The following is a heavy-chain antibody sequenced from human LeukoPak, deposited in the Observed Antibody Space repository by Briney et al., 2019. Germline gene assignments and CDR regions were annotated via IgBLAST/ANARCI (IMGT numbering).Heavy chain of an antibody. CDR1: GFTFSTSA. CDR3: AKDLVTGSLDY. V-gene: IGHV3-23*01. D-gene: IGHD3-10*01. CDR2: ISGSGGTT. J-gene: IGHJ4*02. Sequence: GGSLRLSCAASGFTFSTSAMTWVRQAPGKRLEWVSAISGSGGTTYYADSVKGRFTISRDNSKNTLYLQMSSLRAEDTAIYYCAKDLVTGSLDYRGQGTLVTVSS.